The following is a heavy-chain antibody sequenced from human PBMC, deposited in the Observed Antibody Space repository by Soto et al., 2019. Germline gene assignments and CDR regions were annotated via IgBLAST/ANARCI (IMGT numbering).Heavy chain of an antibody. J-gene: IGHJ5*02. CDR2: IYHSGST. D-gene: IGHD6-19*01. Sequence: PSETLSLTCAVSSGSISSSNWWSWVRQPPGKGLEWIGEIYHSGSTNYNPSLKSRVTISVDKSKNQFSLKLSSVTAADTAVYYCARARASSGWYPRWNNWFDPWGQGTLVTVSS. CDR3: ARARASSGWYPRWNNWFDP. V-gene: IGHV4-4*02. CDR1: SGSISSSNW.